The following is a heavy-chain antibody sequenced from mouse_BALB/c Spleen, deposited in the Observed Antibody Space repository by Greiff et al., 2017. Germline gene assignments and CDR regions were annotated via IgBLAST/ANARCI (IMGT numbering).Heavy chain of an antibody. CDR2: ISYSGST. D-gene: IGHD1-1*01. J-gene: IGHJ1*01. V-gene: IGHV3-2*02. Sequence: EVMLVESGPGLVKPSQSLSLTCTVTGYSITSDYAWNWIRQFPGNKLEWMGYISYSGSTSYNPSLKSRISITRDTSKNQFFLQLNSVTTEDTATYYCARRGLNYGQTPYFDVWGAGTTVTVSS. CDR3: ARRGLNYGQTPYFDV. CDR1: GYSITSDYA.